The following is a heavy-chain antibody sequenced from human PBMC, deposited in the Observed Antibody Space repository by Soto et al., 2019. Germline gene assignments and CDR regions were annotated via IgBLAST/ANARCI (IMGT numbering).Heavy chain of an antibody. Sequence: GGSLRLSCAASGFTFSSYEMNWVRQAPGKGLEWVSYISSSGSTIYYADSVKGRFTISRDNAKNSLYLQMNSLRAEDTAVYYCACEYSSSSGPPWGQGTLVTVSS. J-gene: IGHJ5*02. CDR2: ISSSGSTI. V-gene: IGHV3-48*03. CDR1: GFTFSSYE. CDR3: ACEYSSSSGPP. D-gene: IGHD6-6*01.